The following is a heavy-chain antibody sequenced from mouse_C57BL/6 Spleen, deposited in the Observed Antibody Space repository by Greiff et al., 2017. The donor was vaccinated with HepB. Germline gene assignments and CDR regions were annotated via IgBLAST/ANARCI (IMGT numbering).Heavy chain of an antibody. CDR3: ARSDSSGDYAMDY. D-gene: IGHD3-2*02. J-gene: IGHJ4*01. Sequence: QVQLQQSGAELVKPGASVKMSCKASGYTFTSYWITWVKQRPGQGLEWIGDIYPGSGSTNYNEKFKSKATLTVDTSSDTAYMQHSSLTSEDSAVNYWARSDSSGDYAMDYWGEGTSVTVSS. CDR2: IYPGSGST. CDR1: GYTFTSYW. V-gene: IGHV1-55*01.